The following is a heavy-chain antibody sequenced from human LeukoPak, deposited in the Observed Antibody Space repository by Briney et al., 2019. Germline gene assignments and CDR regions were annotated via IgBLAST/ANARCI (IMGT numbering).Heavy chain of an antibody. J-gene: IGHJ4*02. D-gene: IGHD1-14*01. CDR3: ARWASISREPGGFFDH. Sequence: TSETLSLTCTVSGDSVTNDFFWGWVRQPPGKELEWIGSFCLGRDTYYRPSLKSRVTTSVDTSKNQFSLNLNSVTAADTAVYYCARWASISREPGGFFDHWGQRTLVTVSS. CDR2: FCLGRDT. CDR1: GDSVTNDFF. V-gene: IGHV4-38-2*02.